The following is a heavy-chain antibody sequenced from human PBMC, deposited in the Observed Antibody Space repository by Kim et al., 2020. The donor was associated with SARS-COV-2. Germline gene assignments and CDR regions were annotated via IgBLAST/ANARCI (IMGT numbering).Heavy chain of an antibody. CDR3: ARSSMIVVVRPKIYYFDN. D-gene: IGHD3-22*01. CDR1: GYTFTSYY. J-gene: IGHJ4*02. V-gene: IGHV1-46*01. CDR2: INPSGGST. Sequence: ASVKVSCKASGYTFTSYYMHWVRQAPGQGLEWMGIINPSGGSTSYAQKFQGRVTMTRDTSTSTVYMELSSLRSEDTAVYYCARSSMIVVVRPKIYYFDNWGQRTLVTVSS.